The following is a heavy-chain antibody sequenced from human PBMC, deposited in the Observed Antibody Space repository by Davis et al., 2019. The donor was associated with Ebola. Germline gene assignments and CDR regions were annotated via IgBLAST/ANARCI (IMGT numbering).Heavy chain of an antibody. Sequence: SVKVSCKASGGTFSSYAISWVRQAPGQGLEWMGGIIPIFGTANYAQKFQGRVTITRDTSASTAYMELRSLRSDDTAVYYCARDQWLVPNWFDPWGQGTLVTVSS. V-gene: IGHV1-69*05. CDR1: GGTFSSYA. J-gene: IGHJ5*02. CDR3: ARDQWLVPNWFDP. CDR2: IIPIFGTA. D-gene: IGHD6-19*01.